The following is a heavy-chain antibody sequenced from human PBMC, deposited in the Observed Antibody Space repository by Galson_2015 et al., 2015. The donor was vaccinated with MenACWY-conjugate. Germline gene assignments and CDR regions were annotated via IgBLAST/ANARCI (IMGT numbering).Heavy chain of an antibody. Sequence: SLRLSCAASGFTFSSYGMHWVRQAPGKGLEWVAVIRSDGSNKYSADSVKGRFTISRDNSKNTLYLQMNSLRAEDTSVYYCARDYCSSTSCFYDYWGQGTVVTVSS. CDR3: ARDYCSSTSCFYDY. D-gene: IGHD2-2*01. V-gene: IGHV3-33*01. CDR2: IRSDGSNK. J-gene: IGHJ4*02. CDR1: GFTFSSYG.